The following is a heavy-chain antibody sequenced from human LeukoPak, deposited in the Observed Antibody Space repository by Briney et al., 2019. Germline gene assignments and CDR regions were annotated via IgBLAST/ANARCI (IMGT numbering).Heavy chain of an antibody. J-gene: IGHJ5*02. CDR2: INSDGSTT. D-gene: IGHD3-3*01. Sequence: PGGSLRLSCAASGFTFSSNWMHWVRQAPGKGLVWVSYINSDGSTTNYADSVKGRITISRDNAKNTLYLQMNSLRVEDTAVYYCAKEAAFEVAWGQGTLVTVSS. V-gene: IGHV3-74*01. CDR3: AKEAAFEVA. CDR1: GFTFSSNW.